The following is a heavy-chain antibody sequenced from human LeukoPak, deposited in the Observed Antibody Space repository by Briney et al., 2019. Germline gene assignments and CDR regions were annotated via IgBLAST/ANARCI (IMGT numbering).Heavy chain of an antibody. CDR3: ARGTRQQLVRPFY. CDR1: GGSISSYY. CDR2: IYYSGST. J-gene: IGHJ4*02. Sequence: SETLSLTCTVSGGSISSYYWSWIRQPPGKGLEWIGYIYYSGSTNYNPSLKSRVTISVDTSKNQFSLKLSSVTAADTAVYYCARGTRQQLVRPFYWGQGTLVTVSS. D-gene: IGHD6-13*01. V-gene: IGHV4-59*08.